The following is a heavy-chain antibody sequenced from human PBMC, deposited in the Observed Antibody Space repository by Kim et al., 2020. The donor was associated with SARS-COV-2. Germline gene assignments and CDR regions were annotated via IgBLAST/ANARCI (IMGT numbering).Heavy chain of an antibody. D-gene: IGHD3-10*01. Sequence: ASVKVSCKASGYTFTSYAMHWVRQAPGQRLEWMGWINAGNGNTKYSQKFQGRVTITRDTSASTAYMELSSLRSEDTAVYYCAREVGITMVRSDTRAGDYWGQGTLVTVSS. CDR2: INAGNGNT. J-gene: IGHJ4*02. V-gene: IGHV1-3*01. CDR3: AREVGITMVRSDTRAGDY. CDR1: GYTFTSYA.